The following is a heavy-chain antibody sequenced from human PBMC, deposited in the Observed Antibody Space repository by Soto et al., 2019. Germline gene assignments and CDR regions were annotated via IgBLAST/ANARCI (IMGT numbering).Heavy chain of an antibody. D-gene: IGHD1-26*01. V-gene: IGHV1-69*13. CDR1: GCTFSNYA. CDR3: ARAGTGSYLNAFDV. CDR2: IIPVFGPA. Sequence: ASVKVSCKASGCTFSNYALSWVRQAPGQGLEWMGGIIPVFGPAHYAQKFQGRVTITADESTSTAYVELSSLRSEDTAVYYCARAGTGSYLNAFDVWGQGTMVTVSS. J-gene: IGHJ3*01.